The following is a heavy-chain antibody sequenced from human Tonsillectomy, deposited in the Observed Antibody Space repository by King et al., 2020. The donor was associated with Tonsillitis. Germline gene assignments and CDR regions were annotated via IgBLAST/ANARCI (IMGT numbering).Heavy chain of an antibody. Sequence: VQLVESGAEMQKPGASVKVSCKASGYTFTTFDINWVRQATGQGLEWMGWMNPTSGTAGYAPNFRGRVTMTRDTSISTAYMELSSLRSEDTAVYFCARGPSGFDNLGLDYWGQGTLVTVSS. V-gene: IGHV1-8*02. CDR2: MNPTSGTA. CDR3: ARGPSGFDNLGLDY. D-gene: IGHD5-12*01. CDR1: GYTFTTFD. J-gene: IGHJ4*02.